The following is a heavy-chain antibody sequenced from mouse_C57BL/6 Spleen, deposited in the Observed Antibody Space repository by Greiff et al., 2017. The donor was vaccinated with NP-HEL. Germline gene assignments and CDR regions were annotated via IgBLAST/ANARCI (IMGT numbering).Heavy chain of an antibody. V-gene: IGHV1-64*01. CDR3: ARYPFEYDGCYYAMDY. CDR2: IHPNSGST. Sequence: QVQLQQPGAELVKPGASVKLSCKASGYTFTSYWMHWVKQRPGQGLEWIGMIHPNSGSTNYNEKFKSKATLTVDKSSSTAYMQLSSLTSEDSAVYYCARYPFEYDGCYYAMDYWGQGTSVTVSS. D-gene: IGHD2-4*01. CDR1: GYTFTSYW. J-gene: IGHJ4*01.